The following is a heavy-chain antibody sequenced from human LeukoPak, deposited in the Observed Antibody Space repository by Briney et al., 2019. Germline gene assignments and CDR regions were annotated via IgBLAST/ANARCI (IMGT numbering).Heavy chain of an antibody. D-gene: IGHD3-10*01. CDR3: ARDGGFYGSGSSHFDY. Sequence: GGSLRLSCAASGFTFSDYYMSWIRQAPGKGLEWVSCISSSSSYTNYADSVKGRFTISRDNSKNTLYLQMNSLRAEDTAVYYCARDGGFYGSGSSHFDYWGQGTLVTVSS. CDR2: ISSSSSYT. J-gene: IGHJ4*02. CDR1: GFTFSDYY. V-gene: IGHV3-11*05.